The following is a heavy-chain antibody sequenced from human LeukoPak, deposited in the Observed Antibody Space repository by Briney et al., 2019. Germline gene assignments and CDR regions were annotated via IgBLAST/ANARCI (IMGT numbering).Heavy chain of an antibody. J-gene: IGHJ4*02. V-gene: IGHV2-70*17. CDR3: ARGYSYGYVFDY. D-gene: IGHD5-18*01. Sequence: SGPALVKPTQTLTLTCTLSGLSLSTSGMCVSWIRQPPGKALEWLARIDWDDDKFYSTSLKTRLTISRDTSKNQVVLSMTNMDPVDTATYYCARGYSYGYVFDYWGQGALVTVSS. CDR2: IDWDDDK. CDR1: GLSLSTSGMC.